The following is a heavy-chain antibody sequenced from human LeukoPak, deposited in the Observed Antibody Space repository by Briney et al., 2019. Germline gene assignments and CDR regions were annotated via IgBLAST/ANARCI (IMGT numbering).Heavy chain of an antibody. Sequence: ASVKVSCKASGYTFTRYYMHLVRQAPGQGLEWMGWINPNSGGTNYAQKFQGRVTMTRDTSIRTAYMELSRLRSDDTAVYYCARGGDSSGYAIDYWGQGTLVTVSS. CDR1: GYTFTRYY. CDR3: ARGGDSSGYAIDY. J-gene: IGHJ4*02. CDR2: INPNSGGT. V-gene: IGHV1-2*02. D-gene: IGHD3-22*01.